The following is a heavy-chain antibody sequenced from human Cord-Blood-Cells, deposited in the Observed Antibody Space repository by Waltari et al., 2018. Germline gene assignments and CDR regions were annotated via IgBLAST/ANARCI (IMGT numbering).Heavy chain of an antibody. D-gene: IGHD7-27*01. V-gene: IGHV1-2*02. Sequence: QVQLVQSGAEVKKPGASVKVSCKASGYTFTGYYMHWVRQAPGQGLEWMGWINPNSGGTNYAKKFQGRVTMTRETSISTAYMELSRLRSDDTAVYYCARDKRNWGLGAFDIWGQGTMVTVSS. CDR2: INPNSGGT. CDR1: GYTFTGYY. CDR3: ARDKRNWGLGAFDI. J-gene: IGHJ3*02.